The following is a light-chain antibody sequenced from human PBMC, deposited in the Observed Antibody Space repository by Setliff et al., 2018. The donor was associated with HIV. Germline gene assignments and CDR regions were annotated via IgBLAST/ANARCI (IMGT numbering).Light chain of an antibody. CDR3: SSYAHDDTFPVV. Sequence: QSALTQPASVSGSPGESITMSCTGTNSNIGGYNYVSWYQQYPGKAPKLLIFDVSQRPSGISDRFSGSKSGNTASLTISGVQTEDEALYYCSSYAHDDTFPVVFGGGTKVTVL. CDR2: DVS. J-gene: IGLJ2*01. CDR1: NSNIGGYNY. V-gene: IGLV2-23*02.